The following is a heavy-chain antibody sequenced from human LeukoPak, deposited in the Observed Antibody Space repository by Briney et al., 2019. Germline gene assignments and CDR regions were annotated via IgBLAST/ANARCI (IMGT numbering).Heavy chain of an antibody. CDR3: ARGRSGLAAAGTYDY. CDR2: INPNSGRT. J-gene: IGHJ4*02. V-gene: IGHV1-8*01. Sequence: ASVKVPCKASGYTFTSSDINWVRQAAGQGLEWMGWINPNSGRTRYAQKFQGRVTMTANTSISTAYMELRSLRFDDTAVYYCARGRSGLAAAGTYDYWGQGTLITVSS. D-gene: IGHD6-13*01. CDR1: GYTFTSSD.